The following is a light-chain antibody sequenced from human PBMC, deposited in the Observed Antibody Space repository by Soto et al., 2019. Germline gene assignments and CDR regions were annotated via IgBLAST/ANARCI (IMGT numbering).Light chain of an antibody. V-gene: IGLV2-23*01. CDR3: CSYAGSSTNV. CDR2: EGS. Sequence: QSALTRPASVSGSPGQSITISCTGTSSDVGSYNLVSWYQQHPGKAPKLMIYEGSKRPSGVSNRFSGSKSGNTASLTISGLQAEDEADYYCCSYAGSSTNVFGTGTQLTVL. J-gene: IGLJ1*01. CDR1: SSDVGSYNL.